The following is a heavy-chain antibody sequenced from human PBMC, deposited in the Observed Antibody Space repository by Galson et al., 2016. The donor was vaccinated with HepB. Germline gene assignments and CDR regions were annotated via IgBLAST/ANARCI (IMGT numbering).Heavy chain of an antibody. D-gene: IGHD1-26*01. J-gene: IGHJ6*04. Sequence: SLRLSCAASGFTFEENTMHWVRQAPGRGLEWVSGISWNGNALGYADSVKGRFIISRDNAKNSLYLQMNSLRPEDTAVYYCARDGGQSLPLYYGMDVWGKGTPVTVST. CDR3: ARDGGQSLPLYYGMDV. CDR1: GFTFEENT. V-gene: IGHV3-9*01. CDR2: ISWNGNAL.